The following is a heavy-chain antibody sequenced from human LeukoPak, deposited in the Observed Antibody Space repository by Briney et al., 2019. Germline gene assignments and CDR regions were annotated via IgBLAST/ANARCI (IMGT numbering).Heavy chain of an antibody. D-gene: IGHD4-17*01. Sequence: SETLSLTCTVSGGSISSGSYYWSWIRKPARKGLEWIGRIYTSGSTNYNPSLKSRVTISVDTSKNQFSLKLSSVTAADTAVYYCARTSYGRDDAFDIWGQGTMVTVSS. CDR3: ARTSYGRDDAFDI. CDR2: IYTSGST. V-gene: IGHV4-61*02. J-gene: IGHJ3*02. CDR1: GGSISSGSYY.